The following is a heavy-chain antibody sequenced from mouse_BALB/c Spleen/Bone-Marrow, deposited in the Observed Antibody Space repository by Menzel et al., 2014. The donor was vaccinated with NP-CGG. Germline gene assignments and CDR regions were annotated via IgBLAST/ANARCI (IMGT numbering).Heavy chain of an antibody. D-gene: IGHD1-1*02. J-gene: IGHJ4*01. Sequence: VQLQQSGAELMKPGASVMISCKATGYTFSDHWIEWVKQRPGHGLEWIGEILPGGGSTNYNENFKGKATFTADTSSNTAYMQLSSLTSEDSAVYYCAKGGHVMDYWGQGTSVTVSS. CDR1: GYTFSDHW. V-gene: IGHV1-9*01. CDR2: ILPGGGST. CDR3: AKGGHVMDY.